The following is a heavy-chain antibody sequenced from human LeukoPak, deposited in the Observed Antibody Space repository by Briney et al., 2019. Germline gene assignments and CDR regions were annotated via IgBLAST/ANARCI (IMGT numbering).Heavy chain of an antibody. CDR1: GGSFSGYY. Sequence: SETLSLTCAVYGGSFSGYYWSWIRQPPGKGLEWIGEINHSGSTNYNPSLKSRVTISVDTSKDQFSLKLSSVTAADTAVYYCARSVYGSGSYGAFDIWGQGTMVTVSS. CDR3: ARSVYGSGSYGAFDI. J-gene: IGHJ3*02. CDR2: INHSGST. V-gene: IGHV4-34*01. D-gene: IGHD3-10*01.